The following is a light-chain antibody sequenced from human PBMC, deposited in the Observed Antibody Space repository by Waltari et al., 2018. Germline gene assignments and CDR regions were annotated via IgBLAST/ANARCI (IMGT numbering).Light chain of an antibody. CDR3: QAWDITTKVV. J-gene: IGLJ2*01. V-gene: IGLV3-1*01. CDR1: NLADKY. CDR2: QDN. Sequence: SYELTQPPSISVSPGQTASLTCSGENLADKYFSWYQQKSGQSPTLVIYQDNKRPSGIPERFSGSNSGNTATLTISETQTFDEADFYCQAWDITTKVVFGGGTKLTVL.